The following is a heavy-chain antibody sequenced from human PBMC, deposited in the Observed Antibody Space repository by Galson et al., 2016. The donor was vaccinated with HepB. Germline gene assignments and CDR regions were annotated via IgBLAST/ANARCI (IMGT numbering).Heavy chain of an antibody. CDR2: ISDYTVNK. D-gene: IGHD6-13*01. Sequence: VKVSCKASSYTFSNYGLNWVRQAPGQGLEWMGWISDYTVNKMYAQKFRDRLTMTIDTSTSTAYMEVRSLRIDDTAVYYCARGDSSSWLNWFAPWGQGTLVTVSS. J-gene: IGHJ5*02. CDR3: ARGDSSSWLNWFAP. V-gene: IGHV1-18*01. CDR1: SYTFSNYG.